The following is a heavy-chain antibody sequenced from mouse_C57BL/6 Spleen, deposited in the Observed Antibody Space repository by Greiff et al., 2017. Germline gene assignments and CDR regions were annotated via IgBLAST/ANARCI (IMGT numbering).Heavy chain of an antibody. CDR3: ARGECTTVVAPSNFDV. CDR1: GYTFTSYW. V-gene: IGHV1-72*01. CDR2: IDPNSGGT. J-gene: IGHJ1*03. Sequence: QVQLQQPGAELVKPGASVKLSCKASGYTFTSYWMHWVKQRPGRGLEWIGRIDPNSGGTKYNETFKSKATLTVDKPSSTAYMQLSSLTSEDSAVDYCARGECTTVVAPSNFDVWGTGTTVTVAS. D-gene: IGHD1-1*01.